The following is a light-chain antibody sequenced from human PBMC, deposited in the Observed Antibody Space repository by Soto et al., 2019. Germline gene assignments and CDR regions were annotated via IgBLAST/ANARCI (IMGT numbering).Light chain of an antibody. Sequence: SYELTQPPSVSVAPGKTARITCGGTNIGSKSVHWYQQKPGQAPVLVIYYDSDRPSGIPERFSGSNSGNTATLTISRVEAGDAADYYCQVWDRSSDHVVFGGGTKVTVL. CDR2: YDS. CDR3: QVWDRSSDHVV. CDR1: NIGSKS. J-gene: IGLJ2*01. V-gene: IGLV3-21*04.